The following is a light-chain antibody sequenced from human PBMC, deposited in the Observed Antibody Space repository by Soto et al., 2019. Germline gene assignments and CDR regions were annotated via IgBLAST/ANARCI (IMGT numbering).Light chain of an antibody. CDR2: DVG. CDR1: SSDVGGYNY. V-gene: IGLV2-14*01. CDR3: SSYASNNFEV. Sequence: QSALTQPASVSGSPGQSITISCTGTSSDVGGYNYVSWYQQHPGDAPKLMIYDVGNRPSGVSNRFSGSRSGNTASLTISGLQAEDEADYYCSSYASNNFEVFGGGTKVTVL. J-gene: IGLJ2*01.